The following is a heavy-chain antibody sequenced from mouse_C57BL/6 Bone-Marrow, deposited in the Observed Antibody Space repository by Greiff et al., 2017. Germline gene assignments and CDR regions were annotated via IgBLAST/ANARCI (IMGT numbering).Heavy chain of an antibody. D-gene: IGHD2-2*01. CDR3: ARVYYGYLYYFDY. J-gene: IGHJ2*01. CDR2: ISSGGGST. CDR1: GFAFSSYD. V-gene: IGHV5-12-1*01. Sequence: EVNLVESGGGLVKPGGSLKLSCAASGFAFSSYDMSWVRQTPEKRLEWVAYISSGGGSTYYPDTVKGRFTISRDNAKNTLYLQMSSLKSEDTAMYYCARVYYGYLYYFDYWGQGTTLTVSS.